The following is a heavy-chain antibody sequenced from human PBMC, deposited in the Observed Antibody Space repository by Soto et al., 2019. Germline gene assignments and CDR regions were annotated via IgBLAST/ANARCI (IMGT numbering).Heavy chain of an antibody. CDR1: GGPFNRYA. J-gene: IGHJ6*02. CDR2: IIPIFGIG. D-gene: IGHD3-3*01. V-gene: IGHV1-69*01. Sequence: QVQLVQSGAEVKKPGSSVTVSCKASGGPFNRYAISWVRQAPGQGLEWMGGIIPIFGIGNDAQRFQGRVTITADESTGTAYMELSSLRSEDTGVYYCARSATTLFGVVSIPPHYYSEMDVWGQGTTVTVSS. CDR3: ARSATTLFGVVSIPPHYYSEMDV.